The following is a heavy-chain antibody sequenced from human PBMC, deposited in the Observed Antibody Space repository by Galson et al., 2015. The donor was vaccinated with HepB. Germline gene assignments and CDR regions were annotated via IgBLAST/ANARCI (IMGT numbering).Heavy chain of an antibody. V-gene: IGHV3-30*03. D-gene: IGHD1-14*01. Sequence: SLRLSCAASGFTFSSYGMHWARQAPGKGLECVAVISYDGSNKNYADSVKGRFTISRDNSKYTLYLQMNDLRPEDTAVYYCASLGVAGTGMDYYYYGMDVWGQGTTVTVSS. CDR1: GFTFSSYG. CDR2: ISYDGSNK. CDR3: ASLGVAGTGMDYYYYGMDV. J-gene: IGHJ6*02.